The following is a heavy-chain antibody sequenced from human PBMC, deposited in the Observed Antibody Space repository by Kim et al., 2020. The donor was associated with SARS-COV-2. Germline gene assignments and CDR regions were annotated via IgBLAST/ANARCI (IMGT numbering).Heavy chain of an antibody. D-gene: IGHD4-17*01. V-gene: IGHV3-49*02. Sequence: TTGYAADVKGRFTISRDDSKSIAYLQMNSLKTEDTAVYYCTRDQMTTAAYWGQRTLVTVSS. CDR2: TT. CDR3: TRDQMTTAAY. J-gene: IGHJ4*02.